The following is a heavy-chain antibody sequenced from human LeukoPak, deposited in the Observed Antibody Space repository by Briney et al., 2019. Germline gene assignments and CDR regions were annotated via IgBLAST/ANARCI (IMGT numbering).Heavy chain of an antibody. Sequence: SVKVSCKASGGTFSSYAISWVRQAPGQGREWMGGIIPIFGTANYAQKFQGRVTITADESTSTAYMELSSLRSEDTAVYYCARNAVPDRPFSGMDVWGKGTTVTVSS. CDR2: IIPIFGTA. CDR3: ARNAVPDRPFSGMDV. J-gene: IGHJ6*04. D-gene: IGHD2-2*01. V-gene: IGHV1-69*13. CDR1: GGTFSSYA.